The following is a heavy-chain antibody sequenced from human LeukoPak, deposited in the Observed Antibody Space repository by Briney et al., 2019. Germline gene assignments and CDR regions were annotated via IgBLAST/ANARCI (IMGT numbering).Heavy chain of an antibody. CDR2: ISGSGGST. D-gene: IGHD3-10*01. CDR1: GFTFSSYA. J-gene: IGHJ4*02. CDR3: AKETLPPIALSYGSGSYYDC. V-gene: IGHV3-23*01. Sequence: GGSLRLSCAASGFTFSSYAMSWVRQAPGKGLEWVSAISGSGGSTYYADSVKGRFTISRDNSKNTLYLQRNSLRAEDTLVYLCAKETLPPIALSYGSGSYYDCGGEGTLVTVSA.